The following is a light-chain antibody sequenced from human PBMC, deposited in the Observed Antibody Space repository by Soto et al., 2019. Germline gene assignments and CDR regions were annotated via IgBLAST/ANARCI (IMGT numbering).Light chain of an antibody. J-gene: IGLJ1*01. CDR2: EVS. V-gene: IGLV2-23*02. CDR3: CSYAGSSSAYV. Sequence: QSALTQPASVSGSPGQSITISCTGTCSDVGSYNVVSWYQQHPGKAPKLLIYEVSKRPSGVSDRFSGSKSGNTASLTISGLQAEDEADYHCCSYAGSSSAYVFGTGTKVTVL. CDR1: CSDVGSYNV.